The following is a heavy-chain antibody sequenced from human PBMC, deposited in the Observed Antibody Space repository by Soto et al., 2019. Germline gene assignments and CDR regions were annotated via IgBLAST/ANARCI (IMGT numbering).Heavy chain of an antibody. V-gene: IGHV1-46*01. J-gene: IGHJ1*01. D-gene: IGHD5-12*01. CDR3: ARLEGMLATISD. CDR1: GYTFTNFY. Sequence: ASVEVSCKASGYTFTNFYIHWVRQAPGQGLEWMGFISPSVGSTTYAQKFQGRVTMTRDTSTSTVSMDLTSLRSDDTAVYYCARLEGMLATISDWG. CDR2: ISPSVGST.